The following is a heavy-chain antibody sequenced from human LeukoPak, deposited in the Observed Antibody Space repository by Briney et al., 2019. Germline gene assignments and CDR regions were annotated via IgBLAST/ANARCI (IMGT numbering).Heavy chain of an antibody. CDR1: GYSFTSYW. J-gene: IGHJ4*02. V-gene: IGHV5-51*01. D-gene: IGHD3-22*01. CDR2: IYPGDSDT. CDR3: ARRHFTYYYDSSGYYYFDY. Sequence: GESLKISCKGSGYSFTSYWIGWVRQMPGKGLEWMGIIYPGDSDTRYSPSFQGQVTTSADKSISTAYLQWSSLKASDTAMYYCARRHFTYYYDSSGYYYFDYWGQGTLVTVSS.